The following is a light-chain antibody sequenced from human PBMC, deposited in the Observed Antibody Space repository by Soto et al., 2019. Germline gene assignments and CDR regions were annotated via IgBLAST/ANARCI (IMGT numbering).Light chain of an antibody. CDR2: DAS. CDR1: QSVSSY. Sequence: DIVLTQSPATLSLSPGERATLSCRASQSVSSYLAWYQQKPCQAPRLLIYDASNRATGIPARFSGSGSGTDFPLTISSLGPEDAAVYYCHQRINWPRTFGQGTKLEIK. V-gene: IGKV3-11*01. J-gene: IGKJ2*01. CDR3: HQRINWPRT.